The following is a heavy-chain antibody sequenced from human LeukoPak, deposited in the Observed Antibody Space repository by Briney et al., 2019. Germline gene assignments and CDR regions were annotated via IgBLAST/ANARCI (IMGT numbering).Heavy chain of an antibody. V-gene: IGHV3-23*01. CDR1: GFTFSDYA. J-gene: IGHJ4*02. D-gene: IGHD3-16*01. CDR2: ISGSAGST. Sequence: GGSLRLSRAASGFTFSDYAMSWVRQTPGWGLEWVSTISGSAGSTHNADSVKGRFTISRDNSKNTLYLHVSSLRVEDTAVYYCAKDRGFNYGYGFDYWGQGNLVTVSS. CDR3: AKDRGFNYGYGFDY.